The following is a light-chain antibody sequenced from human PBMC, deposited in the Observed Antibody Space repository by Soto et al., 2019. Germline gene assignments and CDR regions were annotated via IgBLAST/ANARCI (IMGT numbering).Light chain of an antibody. V-gene: IGLV7-46*01. Sequence: VVTQEPSLTVSPGGTVTLTCGSSTGAVTSGHYPYWFQQKPGQAPRTLIYDTNNKHSWTPARFSGSLLGGKAALTLSGAQPEDEAEYYCLLSYSGADVVFGGGTKLTVL. CDR1: TGAVTSGHY. CDR3: LLSYSGADVV. J-gene: IGLJ2*01. CDR2: DTN.